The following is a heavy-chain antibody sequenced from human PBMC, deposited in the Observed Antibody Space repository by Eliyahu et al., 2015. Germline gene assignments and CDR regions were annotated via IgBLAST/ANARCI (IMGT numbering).Heavy chain of an antibody. CDR3: XSPASYCSGGSCYSDPTMGGMDV. Sequence: EVQLVESGGGLVQPGGSLRLSCAASGFTFSSYWMHXVRQAPGKGLVWVSRXXSDGSSTSYADSVKGRFTISRDNAKNTLYLQMNSLRAEDTAVYYCXSPASYCSGGSCYSDPTMGGMDVWDQGTTVTVSS. V-gene: IGHV3-74*01. D-gene: IGHD2-15*01. J-gene: IGHJ6*02. CDR2: XXSDGSST. CDR1: GFTFSSYW.